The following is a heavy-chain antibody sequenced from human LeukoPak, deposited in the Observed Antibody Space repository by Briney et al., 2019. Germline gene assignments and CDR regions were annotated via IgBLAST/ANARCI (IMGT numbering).Heavy chain of an antibody. D-gene: IGHD3-3*01. CDR3: ARDFSPYYDFWSGPPPFDY. CDR2: ISAYNGNT. Sequence: ASVKVSCKASDYTFTSYGISWVRQAPGQGLEWVGWISAYNGNTNYAQKLQGRVTMTTDSSTSTAYMELRSLRSDDTAVYYCARDFSPYYDFWSGPPPFDYWGQGTLVTVSS. CDR1: DYTFTSYG. V-gene: IGHV1-18*01. J-gene: IGHJ4*02.